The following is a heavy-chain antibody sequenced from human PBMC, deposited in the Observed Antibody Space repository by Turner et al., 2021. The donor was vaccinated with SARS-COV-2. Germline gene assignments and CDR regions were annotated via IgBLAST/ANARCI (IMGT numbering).Heavy chain of an antibody. CDR2: IYSGGST. D-gene: IGHD1-26*01. CDR1: GFTVSSNY. J-gene: IGHJ5*02. Sequence: EVQLVESGGGLIQPGGSLRLSCASSGFTVSSNYMNWVRQAPGKGLEWVSIIYSGGSTYYADSVKGRFTISRDNSKTTLFLQMNSLTAEDTAVYYCARETREARFDPWGQGTLVTVSS. V-gene: IGHV3-53*01. CDR3: ARETREARFDP.